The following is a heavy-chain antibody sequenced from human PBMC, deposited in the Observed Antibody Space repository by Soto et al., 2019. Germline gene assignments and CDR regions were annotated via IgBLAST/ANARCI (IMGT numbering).Heavy chain of an antibody. V-gene: IGHV4-30-4*02. CDR1: GGSISSGDYY. CDR3: ARPVVAAATGWFDP. CDR2: IYYSGST. Sequence: NPSETLSLTCTVSGGSISSGDYYWSWIRQPPGKGLEWIGYIYYSGSTYYNPSLKSRVTISVDTSKNQFSLKLSPVTAADTAVYYCARPVVAAATGWFDPWGQGTLVTVSS. J-gene: IGHJ5*02. D-gene: IGHD2-15*01.